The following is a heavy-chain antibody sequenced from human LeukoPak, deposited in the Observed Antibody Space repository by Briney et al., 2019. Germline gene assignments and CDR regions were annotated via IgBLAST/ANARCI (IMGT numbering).Heavy chain of an antibody. CDR3: AQVAAALVPWYFDL. D-gene: IGHD5-18*01. CDR2: IYYSGST. CDR1: GGSISSYY. V-gene: IGHV4-59*01. J-gene: IGHJ2*01. Sequence: SETLSLTCTVSGGSISSYYWSWIRQPPGKGLEWIGYIYYSGSTNYNPSLKSRVTISVDTSKNQFSLKLSSVTAADTAIYYCAQVAAALVPWYFDLWGRGTLVTVSS.